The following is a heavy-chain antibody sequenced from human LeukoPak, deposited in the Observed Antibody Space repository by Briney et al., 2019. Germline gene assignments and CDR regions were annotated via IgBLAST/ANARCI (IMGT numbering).Heavy chain of an antibody. Sequence: SETLSLTCTVSGGSISSYYWSWIRQSPGKGLEWIGYIHYSGSTNYNPSLKSRVTISVDTSKNQFSLKLTSMTAADTAVYYCASGILTGYYAMDVWGQGTTVIVSS. CDR3: ASGILTGYYAMDV. CDR2: IHYSGST. CDR1: GGSISSYY. V-gene: IGHV4-59*08. J-gene: IGHJ6*02. D-gene: IGHD3-9*01.